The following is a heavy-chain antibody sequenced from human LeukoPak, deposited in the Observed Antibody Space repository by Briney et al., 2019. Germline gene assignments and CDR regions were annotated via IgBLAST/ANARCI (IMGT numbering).Heavy chain of an antibody. CDR1: GYTLTELS. V-gene: IGHV1-24*01. Sequence: ASVKVSCKVSGYTLTELSMHWVRQAPGKGLEWMGGFDPEDGETIHAQKFQGRVTMTEDTSTDTAYMELSSLRSEDTAVYYCATVGFGVVIPTDNWFDPWGQGTLVTVSS. J-gene: IGHJ5*02. D-gene: IGHD3-3*01. CDR3: ATVGFGVVIPTDNWFDP. CDR2: FDPEDGET.